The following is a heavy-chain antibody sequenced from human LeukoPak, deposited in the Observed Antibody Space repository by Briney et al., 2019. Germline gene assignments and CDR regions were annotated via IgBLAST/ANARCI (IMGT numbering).Heavy chain of an antibody. CDR3: ARDLWGGSGSGFDY. Sequence: GGSLRLSCAASEFTFSSYWMTWVRQAPGKGLEWVASIKQDGSDKYYVDSVKGRFTISRDNAKNSLYLQMNSLRAEDTAVYYCARDLWGGSGSGFDYWGQGTLVTVSS. J-gene: IGHJ4*02. D-gene: IGHD3-10*01. CDR1: EFTFSSYW. CDR2: IKQDGSDK. V-gene: IGHV3-7*04.